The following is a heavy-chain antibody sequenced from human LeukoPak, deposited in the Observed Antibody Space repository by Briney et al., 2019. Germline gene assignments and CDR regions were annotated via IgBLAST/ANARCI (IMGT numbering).Heavy chain of an antibody. CDR3: AREGPRGNSQFDY. J-gene: IGHJ4*02. D-gene: IGHD2/OR15-2a*01. Sequence: GGSLRLSCAASGFTFSSYAMSWVRQAPGKGLEWVSAISDSGGTTYYADSVKGRFTISRDNSKNTLYLQMNSLRAGDTAVYYCAREGPRGNSQFDYWGQGTLVTVSS. CDR2: ISDSGGTT. V-gene: IGHV3-23*01. CDR1: GFTFSSYA.